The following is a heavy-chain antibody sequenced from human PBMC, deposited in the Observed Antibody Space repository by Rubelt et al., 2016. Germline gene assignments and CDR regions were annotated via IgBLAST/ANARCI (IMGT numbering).Heavy chain of an antibody. CDR2: IWYDGSNQ. CDR3: ARDRAGSSSWYPVFGAFDI. D-gene: IGHD6-13*01. J-gene: IGHJ3*02. V-gene: IGHV3-33*01. CDR1: GFTFSSYG. Sequence: QVQLVESGGGVVQPGRSLRLSCAASGFTFSSYGMHWVRQAPGQGLEWVAVIWYDGSNQYYADSVKGRFTISRDNSKKTLYLQMNSLGAEETAVYYCARDRAGSSSWYPVFGAFDIWGQGTMVTVSS.